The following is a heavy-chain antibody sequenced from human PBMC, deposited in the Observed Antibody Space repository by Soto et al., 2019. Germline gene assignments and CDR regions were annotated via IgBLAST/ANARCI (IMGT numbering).Heavy chain of an antibody. V-gene: IGHV3-30-3*01. J-gene: IGHJ4*02. CDR2: ISYDGSNK. Sequence: GGSLRLSCAASGFTFSSYAMHWVRQAPGKGLEWVAVISYDGSNKYYADSVKGRFTISRDNSKNTLYLQMNSLRAEDTAVYYFARDSLPYYDFWSGYYTGSPLYPLDFDYWGQGTLVTVSS. CDR1: GFTFSSYA. CDR3: ARDSLPYYDFWSGYYTGSPLYPLDFDY. D-gene: IGHD3-3*01.